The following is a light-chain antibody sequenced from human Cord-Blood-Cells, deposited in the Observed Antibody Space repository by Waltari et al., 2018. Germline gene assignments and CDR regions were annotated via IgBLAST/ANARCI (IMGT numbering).Light chain of an antibody. J-gene: IGKJ2*01. CDR1: QSVSSSY. V-gene: IGKV3-20*01. CDR2: GAS. Sequence: EIVLTPSPGTLSLSPGESATLSCRASQSVSSSYLAWYQQKPGQAPSLLIYGASSRATGIPDRFSGSGSGTDFTLTISRLEPEDFAVYYCQQYGSSPPYTFGQGTKLEIK. CDR3: QQYGSSPPYT.